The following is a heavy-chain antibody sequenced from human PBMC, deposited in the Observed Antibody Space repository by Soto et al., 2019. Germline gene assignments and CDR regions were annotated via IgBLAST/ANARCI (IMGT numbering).Heavy chain of an antibody. Sequence: QVQLQESGPGLVKPSGTLSLTCAVSGGSIGSSNWWSWVRQSPGKGLEWIGEIHDSGSTNYSPSLKSRVTISLDKSKNQFSLNLSSVTAADTAVYYCARLKTYDSLHESDYWGQGSLVTVSS. J-gene: IGHJ4*02. CDR2: IHDSGST. CDR3: ARLKTYDSLHESDY. V-gene: IGHV4-4*02. D-gene: IGHD3-22*01. CDR1: GGSIGSSNW.